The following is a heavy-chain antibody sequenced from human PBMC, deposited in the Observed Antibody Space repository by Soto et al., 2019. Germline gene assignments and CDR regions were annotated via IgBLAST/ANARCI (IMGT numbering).Heavy chain of an antibody. J-gene: IGHJ6*02. CDR3: AKDLVGGVWYYYGMDV. CDR1: GFTFSSYG. CDR2: ISYDGRNK. V-gene: IGHV3-30*18. Sequence: GGSLRLSCAASGFTFSSYGMHWVRQAPGKGLGWVAAISYDGRNKYYADSVKGRFTISRDNSKNTLYLQMNSLRAEDTAVYYCAKDLVGGVWYYYGMDVWGQGTTVTVSS. D-gene: IGHD1-26*01.